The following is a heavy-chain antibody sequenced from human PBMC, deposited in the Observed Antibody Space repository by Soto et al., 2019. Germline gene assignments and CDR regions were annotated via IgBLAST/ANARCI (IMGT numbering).Heavy chain of an antibody. Sequence: NPSETLSLTCTVSGGSISSYYWSWIRQPPGKGLEWIGNIYYSGNTKYSPSLKSRVTMSVDTSKNHFSLKPISVTTADTAVYFCAREGNLGRWIQPLDSWGQGTLVTVSS. CDR2: IYYSGNT. CDR3: AREGNLGRWIQPLDS. D-gene: IGHD2-2*03. V-gene: IGHV4-59*01. CDR1: GGSISSYY. J-gene: IGHJ4*02.